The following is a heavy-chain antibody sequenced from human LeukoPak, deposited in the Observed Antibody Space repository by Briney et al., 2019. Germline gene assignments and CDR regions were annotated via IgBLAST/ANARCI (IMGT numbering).Heavy chain of an antibody. CDR1: GGSISSSNYY. CDR2: IYYSGST. J-gene: IGHJ6*02. V-gene: IGHV4-39*01. Sequence: PSETLSLTCTVSGGSISSSNYYWGWIRQPPGKGLEWIGNIYYSGSTYYNPSFKSRVTTSVDTSKNQFSLKLTSVTAADTAVYYCARSPAAGTGDFYGMDVWGQGTTVTVSS. D-gene: IGHD6-13*01. CDR3: ARSPAAGTGDFYGMDV.